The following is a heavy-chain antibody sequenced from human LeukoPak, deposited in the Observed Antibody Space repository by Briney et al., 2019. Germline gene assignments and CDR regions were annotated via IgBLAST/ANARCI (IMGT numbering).Heavy chain of an antibody. CDR2: ISSSGSPI. V-gene: IGHV3-48*03. D-gene: IGHD3-10*02. J-gene: IGHJ6*04. CDR3: AELGITMIGGV. Sequence: GWSLRLSCASTGFTFISYLINSVRPAPGGGVDWVSYISSSGSPIYYAESVKGRFTISRDKAKNSLYLQMKSLRAEDTAVYYCAELGITMIGGVWGKGTTVTISS. CDR1: GFTFISYL.